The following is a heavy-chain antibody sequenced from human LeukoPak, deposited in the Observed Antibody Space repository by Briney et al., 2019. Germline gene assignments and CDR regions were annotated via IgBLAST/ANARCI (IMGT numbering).Heavy chain of an antibody. Sequence: GGSLRLSCAASGFTFSSYWMHWVRQAPGKGLVWVSRINSDGRSTSYADSAKGRFTISRDNAKNTVYLQMNSLRAEDTAVYYCRIVGATTSPLGAFDIWVQGTMVTVSS. CDR3: RIVGATTSPLGAFDI. J-gene: IGHJ3*02. CDR2: INSDGRST. CDR1: GFTFSSYW. D-gene: IGHD1-26*01. V-gene: IGHV3-74*01.